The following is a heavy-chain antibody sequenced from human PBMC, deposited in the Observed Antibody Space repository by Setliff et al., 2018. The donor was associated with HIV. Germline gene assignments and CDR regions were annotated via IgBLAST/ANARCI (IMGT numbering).Heavy chain of an antibody. CDR2: IHHSGSY. CDR1: GVSINSDGYY. CDR3: ARAPRLTRIFTPLYFDY. Sequence: PSETLSLTCTVSGVSINSDGYYWGWIRQHPGKGLEWIGYIHHSGSYYYNPSLKSRLTISVDTSKNQFSLRLDSVTAADTAVYYCARAPRLTRIFTPLYFDYWGQGALVTVS. D-gene: IGHD3-9*01. J-gene: IGHJ4*02. V-gene: IGHV4-31*03.